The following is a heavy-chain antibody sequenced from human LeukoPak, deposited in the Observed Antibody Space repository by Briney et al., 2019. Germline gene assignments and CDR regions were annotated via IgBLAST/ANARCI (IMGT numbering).Heavy chain of an antibody. Sequence: SVKLSCNASGATFSSYAISRVRQAPGQGLEWMGGIIPIFGTANYAQKFQGRVTITADKSTSTAYMELSSLRSEDTAVYYGAREFYSYGLDYWGQGTLVTVSS. CDR2: IIPIFGTA. CDR3: AREFYSYGLDY. D-gene: IGHD5-18*01. V-gene: IGHV1-69*06. CDR1: GATFSSYA. J-gene: IGHJ4*02.